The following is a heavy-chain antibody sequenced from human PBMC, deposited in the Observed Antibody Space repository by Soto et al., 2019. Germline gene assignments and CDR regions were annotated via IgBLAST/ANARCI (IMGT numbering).Heavy chain of an antibody. J-gene: IGHJ6*03. Sequence: GGSLRLSCAASGFTFSSYAMHWVRQAPGKGLEWVAVISYDGSNKYYADSVKGRFTISRDNSKNTLYLQMNSLRAEDTAVYYCARDQAQQLAYYYYYYYMDVWGKGTTVTVSS. V-gene: IGHV3-30*04. D-gene: IGHD6-13*01. CDR3: ARDQAQQLAYYYYYYYMDV. CDR2: ISYDGSNK. CDR1: GFTFSSYA.